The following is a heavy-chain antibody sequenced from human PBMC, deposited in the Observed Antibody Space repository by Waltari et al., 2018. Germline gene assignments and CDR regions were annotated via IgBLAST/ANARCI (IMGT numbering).Heavy chain of an antibody. V-gene: IGHV4-59*01. D-gene: IGHD4-17*01. J-gene: IGHJ6*02. Sequence: QVQLQESGPGLVKPSETLSLTCTVSGGSISSYYWSWIRQPPGKGLEWIGNIYYSGSTNDNPSLKSRVTISVDTSKNQFSLKLSSVTAADTAVYYCARVPTVTTYYYYGMDVWGQGTTVTVSS. CDR3: ARVPTVTTYYYYGMDV. CDR2: IYYSGST. CDR1: GGSISSYY.